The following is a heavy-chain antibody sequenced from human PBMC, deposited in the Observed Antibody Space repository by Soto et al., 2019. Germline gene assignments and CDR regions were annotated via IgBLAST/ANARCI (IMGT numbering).Heavy chain of an antibody. Sequence: GGSLRLSCAASGFTFSSYSMNWVRQAPGKGLEWVSSISSSSSYIYYADSVKGRFTISRDNAKNSLYLQMNSPRAEDTAVYYCARVINQITMIVVVPGAFDIWGQGTMVTVSS. V-gene: IGHV3-21*01. CDR3: ARVINQITMIVVVPGAFDI. D-gene: IGHD3-22*01. CDR2: ISSSSSYI. CDR1: GFTFSSYS. J-gene: IGHJ3*02.